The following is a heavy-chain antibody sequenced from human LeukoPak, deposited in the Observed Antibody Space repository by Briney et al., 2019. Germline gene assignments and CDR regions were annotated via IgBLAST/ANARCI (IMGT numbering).Heavy chain of an antibody. V-gene: IGHV3-23*01. CDR2: ISGNGGST. CDR1: GFTFDNYA. Sequence: GGSLRLSCAASGFTFDNYAMSWVRQAPGKGLEWVSAISGNGGSTYYADSVKGRFTISRDNSKSTLYLQMNSLRAEDTAVYYCASRAKYSTTCAFDYWGQGTLVTVSS. CDR3: ASRAKYSTTCAFDY. J-gene: IGHJ4*02. D-gene: IGHD6-6*01.